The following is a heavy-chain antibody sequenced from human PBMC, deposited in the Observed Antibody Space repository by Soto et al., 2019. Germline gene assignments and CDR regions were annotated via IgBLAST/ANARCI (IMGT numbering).Heavy chain of an antibody. V-gene: IGHV4-31*03. CDR1: GGSISSGGYY. Sequence: TLSLTCTVSGGSISSGGYYWSWIRQHPGKGLEWIGYIYYSGSTYYNPSLKSRVTISVDTSKNQFSLKLSSVTTADTAVYYCARARKDVLRYFDWLHEYFDYWGQGTLVTVSS. CDR3: ARARKDVLRYFDWLHEYFDY. CDR2: IYYSGST. J-gene: IGHJ4*02. D-gene: IGHD3-9*01.